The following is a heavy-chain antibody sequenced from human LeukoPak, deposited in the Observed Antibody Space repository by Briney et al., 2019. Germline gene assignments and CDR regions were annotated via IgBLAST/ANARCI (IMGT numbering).Heavy chain of an antibody. CDR1: GGSISTTHW. V-gene: IGHV4-4*02. CDR3: ARDQWLLRGGDHDAFDV. CDR2: IFHSGTS. J-gene: IGHJ3*01. D-gene: IGHD6-19*01. Sequence: SGTLSLTCAVYGGSISTTHWWTWVRQPPGKGLEWIGEIFHSGTSTYNPSLKSRVTISLDKSKNQFSLRLTSVTASDTAVYYCARDQWLLRGGDHDAFDVWGQGTMVAVSS.